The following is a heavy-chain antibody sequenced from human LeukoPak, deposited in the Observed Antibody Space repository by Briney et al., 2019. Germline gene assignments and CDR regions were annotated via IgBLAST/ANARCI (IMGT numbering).Heavy chain of an antibody. CDR3: ASGARDIVVVPAAIFLGYYYGMDV. CDR1: GGTFSSYA. V-gene: IGHV1-69*13. Sequence: SVKVSCKASGGTFSSYAISWVRQAPGQGLEWMGGIIPIFGTANYAQKFQGRVTITADESTSTAYMELSSLRSEDTAVYYCASGARDIVVVPAAIFLGYYYGMDVWGQGTTVTVSS. J-gene: IGHJ6*02. D-gene: IGHD2-2*01. CDR2: IIPIFGTA.